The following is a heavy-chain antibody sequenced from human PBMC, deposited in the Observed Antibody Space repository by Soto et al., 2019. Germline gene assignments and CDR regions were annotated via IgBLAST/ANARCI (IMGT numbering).Heavy chain of an antibody. CDR3: ARDPIGPGIFDY. J-gene: IGHJ4*02. CDR1: GFIFSSYG. Sequence: QVQLVESGGGVVQPGRSLRLSCVASGFIFSSYGMHWVRQAPGKGLEWVAVIWYDASNKYYADSVKGRFTVSRDNANNTMYLQMDSLRAEDTAVYYCARDPIGPGIFDYWGQGTLVTVSS. V-gene: IGHV3-33*01. CDR2: IWYDASNK. D-gene: IGHD1-26*01.